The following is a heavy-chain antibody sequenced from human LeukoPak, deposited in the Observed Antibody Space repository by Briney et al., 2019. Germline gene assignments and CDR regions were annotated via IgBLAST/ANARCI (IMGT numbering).Heavy chain of an antibody. Sequence: GGSLRLSCAASGFTFSNYAMHWVRQAPGKGLEWVAVMSYDGSNKYYTDSVKGRFTISRDNSKNTLYMQMNSLRVEDTAVYYCAGRIAVAAFDYWGQGTPLTVSS. CDR3: AGRIAVAAFDY. V-gene: IGHV3-30-3*02. CDR1: GFTFSNYA. J-gene: IGHJ4*02. CDR2: MSYDGSNK. D-gene: IGHD6-19*01.